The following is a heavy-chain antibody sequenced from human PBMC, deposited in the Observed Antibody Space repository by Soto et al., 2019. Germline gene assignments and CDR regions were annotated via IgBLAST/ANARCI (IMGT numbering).Heavy chain of an antibody. CDR2: IYYSGST. CDR3: ARHRIMITFGGVIANGDYGMDV. J-gene: IGHJ6*02. Sequence: SETLSLTCTVSGGSISSGDYYWSWSRQPPGKGLEWIGYIYYSGSTYYNPSLKSRVTISIDMSKNQFSLKLSSVTAADTAVYYCARHRIMITFGGVIANGDYGMDVWGQGTTVTVSS. D-gene: IGHD3-16*02. CDR1: GGSISSGDYY. V-gene: IGHV4-30-4*01.